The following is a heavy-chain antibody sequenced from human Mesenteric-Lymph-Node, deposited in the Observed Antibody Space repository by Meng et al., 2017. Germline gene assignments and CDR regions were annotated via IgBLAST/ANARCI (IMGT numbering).Heavy chain of an antibody. CDR3: ARAQTTVVTPDFDY. D-gene: IGHD4-23*01. V-gene: IGHV3-23*01. Sequence: GGSLRLSCAASGFTFSTYGMIWVRQTPGKGLDWVSRISGGGDSTYYADSVKGRFTISRDNSKNTLYLQMNSLRAEDTAVYYCARAQTTVVTPDFDYWGQGTLVTVSS. CDR1: GFTFSTYG. J-gene: IGHJ4*02. CDR2: ISGGGDST.